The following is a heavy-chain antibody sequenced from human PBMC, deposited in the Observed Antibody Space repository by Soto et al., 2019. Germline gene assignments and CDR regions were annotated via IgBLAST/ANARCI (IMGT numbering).Heavy chain of an antibody. V-gene: IGHV3-23*01. D-gene: IGHD1-26*01. Sequence: EVQLLESGGGLVQPGGSLRLSCAASGFTFSSYAMRWVRQAPVKGLEWVSAISGSGGSTYYSDSVKGRCTISRDNSKNTLYLQMSRLRAEDTAVYYCARRGSGIDDGYWGQGTLVTVSS. CDR3: ARRGSGIDDGY. CDR1: GFTFSSYA. J-gene: IGHJ4*02. CDR2: ISGSGGST.